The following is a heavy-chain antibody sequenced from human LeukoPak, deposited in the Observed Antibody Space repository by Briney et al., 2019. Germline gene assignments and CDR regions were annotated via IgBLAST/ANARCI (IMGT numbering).Heavy chain of an antibody. CDR2: ISSSSSYI. CDR1: GFTFSSYS. CDR3: ARAGGLYAFDI. Sequence: KPGGSLRLSCAASGFTFSSYSMNWVRQAPGKGLEWVSSISSSSSYIYYADSVKGRFTISRDDAKNSLYLQMNSLRAEDTAVYYCARAGGLYAFDIWGQGTMVTVSS. V-gene: IGHV3-21*01. J-gene: IGHJ3*02. D-gene: IGHD3-10*01.